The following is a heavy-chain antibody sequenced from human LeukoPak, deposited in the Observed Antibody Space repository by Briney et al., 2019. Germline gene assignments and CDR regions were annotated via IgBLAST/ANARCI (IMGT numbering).Heavy chain of an antibody. D-gene: IGHD5-18*01. J-gene: IGHJ6*03. V-gene: IGHV4-39*07. Sequence: SETLSLTCTVSGGSISSSSYYWGWIRQPPGKGLEWIGSIYYSGSTYYNPSLKSRVTISVDTSKNQFSLKLSSVTAADTAVYYCARGNRWIQLWLPELWPYMDVWGKGTTVTVSS. CDR3: ARGNRWIQLWLPELWPYMDV. CDR1: GGSISSSSYY. CDR2: IYYSGST.